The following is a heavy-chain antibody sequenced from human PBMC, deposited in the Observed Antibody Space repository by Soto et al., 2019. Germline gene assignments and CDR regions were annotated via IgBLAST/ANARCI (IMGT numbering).Heavy chain of an antibody. J-gene: IGHJ6*02. CDR1: GLTFSSAW. CDR3: VWFVEGYHYFGLDV. V-gene: IGHV3-15*07. CDR2: IKSKGGGGTT. D-gene: IGHD3-10*01. Sequence: EVQLVESGGGLVKPGGSLRLSCVVSGLTFSSAWMNWVRQAPGKGLEWVGRIKSKGGGGTTDYAAPVKGRFTISRDDSKNTLFLQMDSLKTEDAAVYYCVWFVEGYHYFGLDVWGQGTTVIVSS.